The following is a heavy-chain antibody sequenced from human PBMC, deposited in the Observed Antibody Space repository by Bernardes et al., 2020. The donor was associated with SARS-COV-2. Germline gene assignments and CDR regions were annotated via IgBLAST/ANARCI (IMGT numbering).Heavy chain of an antibody. Sequence: GESLKISCKGSDYTFTNYWIGWVRQRPGKGLEWMGIIYPGDSDTKYSPSFQGRVTISADKSVNTAYLQWSSLKASDTAIYYCARRRYGDFGVDVWGQGTTVTVSS. D-gene: IGHD4-17*01. CDR3: ARRRYGDFGVDV. V-gene: IGHV5-51*01. CDR2: IYPGDSDT. J-gene: IGHJ6*02. CDR1: DYTFTNYW.